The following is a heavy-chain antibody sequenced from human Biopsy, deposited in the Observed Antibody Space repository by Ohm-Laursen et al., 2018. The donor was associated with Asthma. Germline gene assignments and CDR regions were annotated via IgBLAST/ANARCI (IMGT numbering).Heavy chain of an antibody. D-gene: IGHD4-17*01. CDR3: ASDFPKDYVRCNFQF. V-gene: IGHV1-69*13. J-gene: IGHJ4*02. CDR2: IMTVFGTT. CDR1: GGTFSNFA. Sequence: ASVKVSCKAPGGTFSNFAISWVRQAPGQGLEWLGGIMTVFGTTNYAQKFQGRVTITADESTSTAYMEVTSLSSDDTAVYYCASDFPKDYVRCNFQFWGQGTLVTVSS.